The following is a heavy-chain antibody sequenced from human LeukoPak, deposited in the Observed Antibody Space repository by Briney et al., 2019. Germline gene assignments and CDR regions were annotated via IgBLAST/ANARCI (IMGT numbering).Heavy chain of an antibody. Sequence: SETLSLTCTVSGGSISSGSYYWSWIRQPAGKGLEWIGRIYTSGSTNYNPSLKSRVTISVDTSKNQFSLKLSSVTAADTAVYYCARFLGTMVRGVINYFDYWGQGTLVTVSS. CDR1: GGSISSGSYY. D-gene: IGHD3-10*01. CDR2: IYTSGST. J-gene: IGHJ4*02. V-gene: IGHV4-61*02. CDR3: ARFLGTMVRGVINYFDY.